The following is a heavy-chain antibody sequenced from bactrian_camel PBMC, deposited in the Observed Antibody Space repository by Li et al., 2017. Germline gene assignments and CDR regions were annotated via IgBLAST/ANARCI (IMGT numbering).Heavy chain of an antibody. J-gene: IGHJ4*01. CDR1: GNTRNTHC. CDR3: ASGHVDDY. CDR2: VDGTGNT. V-gene: IGHV3S53*01. D-gene: IGHD2*01. Sequence: HVQLVESGGASVQTGGSLRLSCAFSGNTRNTHCMAWFRQAPGKEREGVAFVDGTGNTAVADSVRGRFTISEDNDKTTVYLQMNTLKLEDTAVYYCASGHVDDYRGQGTQVTVS.